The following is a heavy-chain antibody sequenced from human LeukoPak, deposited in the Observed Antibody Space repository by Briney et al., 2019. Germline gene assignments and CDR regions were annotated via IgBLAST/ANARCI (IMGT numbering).Heavy chain of an antibody. V-gene: IGHV1-8*03. CDR1: GYTFTSYD. D-gene: IGHD5-12*01. J-gene: IGHJ4*02. CDR3: ARKLWKYSGYDPLGY. CDR2: MNPNSGNT. Sequence: GASVKVSCKASGYTFTSYDINWVRQATGQGLEWMGWMNPNSGNTGYAQKFQGRVTITRNTSISTAYMELRSLRSDDTAVYYCARKLWKYSGYDPLGYWGQGTLVTVSS.